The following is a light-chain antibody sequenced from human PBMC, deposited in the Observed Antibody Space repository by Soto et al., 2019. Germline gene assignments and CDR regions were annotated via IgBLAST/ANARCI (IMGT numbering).Light chain of an antibody. CDR3: QQYNSYWWT. V-gene: IGKV1-5*01. CDR1: QTISSW. Sequence: DIQMTQSPSTLSGSVGDRVTITCRASQTISSWLAWYQQRAGAAPKLLIYDASTLQSGVPSRFSGSGSGTEFTLTISSLQPDDFATYYCQQYNSYWWTFGQGTKVDIK. CDR2: DAS. J-gene: IGKJ1*01.